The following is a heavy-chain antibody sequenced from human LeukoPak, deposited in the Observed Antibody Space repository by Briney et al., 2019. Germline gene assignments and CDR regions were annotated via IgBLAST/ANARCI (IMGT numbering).Heavy chain of an antibody. V-gene: IGHV4-39*07. Sequence: PSETLSLTCTVSGGSISSSSYYWGWIRQPPGKGLEWIGSIYYSGSTYYNPSLKSRVTISVDTSKNQFSLKLSSVTAADTAVYYCARGRYTFTYYYDSNPGVDAFDIWGQGTMVTVSS. CDR2: IYYSGST. CDR3: ARGRYTFTYYYDSNPGVDAFDI. J-gene: IGHJ3*02. D-gene: IGHD3-22*01. CDR1: GGSISSSSYY.